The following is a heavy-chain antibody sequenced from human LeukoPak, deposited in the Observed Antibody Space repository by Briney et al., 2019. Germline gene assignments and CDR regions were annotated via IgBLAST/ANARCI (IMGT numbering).Heavy chain of an antibody. V-gene: IGHV3-9*01. D-gene: IGHD5-24*01. CDR3: AKDRDGDGWDYYYYMDV. Sequence: QAGGSLRLSCAASGFTFDDYAMHWVRQAPGKGLEWVSGISWNSGSIGYADSVKGRFTISRDNAKNSLYLQMNSLRAEDTAVYYCAKDRDGDGWDYYYYMDVWGKGTTVTISS. J-gene: IGHJ6*03. CDR2: ISWNSGSI. CDR1: GFTFDDYA.